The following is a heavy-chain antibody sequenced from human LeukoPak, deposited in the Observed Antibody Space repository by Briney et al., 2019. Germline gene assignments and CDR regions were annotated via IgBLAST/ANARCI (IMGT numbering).Heavy chain of an antibody. D-gene: IGHD2-21*01. CDR1: GDSISSSGHS. Sequence: SGTLSLTCTVSGDSISSSGHSWGWIRQSPGKGLEWIGTMRHSGSGHYNPSLISRVIIFVDTSQNHFSLRLLSVTAADTAVYYCARHSGLGVVSPYFDFWGQGILVTVSS. J-gene: IGHJ4*02. CDR3: ARHSGLGVVSPYFDF. CDR2: MRHSGSG. V-gene: IGHV4-39*01.